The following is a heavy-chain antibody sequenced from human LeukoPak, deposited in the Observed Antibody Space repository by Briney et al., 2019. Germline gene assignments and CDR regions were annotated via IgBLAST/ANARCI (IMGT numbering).Heavy chain of an antibody. D-gene: IGHD6-19*01. Sequence: PGGSLRLSCAASGFTFSSNAMSWVRQAPGKGLEWVSVFSGGSIYYAASVKGRFTISRDNSKNTLHLQMNSLRAEDTAVYYCAKEGSRGGWLDFWGQGTRVTVSS. V-gene: IGHV3-23*01. CDR1: GFTFSSNA. J-gene: IGHJ4*02. CDR3: AKEGSRGGWLDF. CDR2: FSGGSI.